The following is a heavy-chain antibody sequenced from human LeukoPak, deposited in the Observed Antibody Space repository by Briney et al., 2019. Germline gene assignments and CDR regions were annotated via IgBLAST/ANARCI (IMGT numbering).Heavy chain of an antibody. V-gene: IGHV3-9*01. CDR1: GFTFDDYA. CDR2: ISWNSGSI. J-gene: IGHJ4*02. CDR3: AKSSAAAGIGLIDY. Sequence: LTGGSLRLSCAASGFTFDDYAMHWVRQAPGKGLEWGSGISWNSGSIGYADSVKGRFTISRDNAKNSLYLQMNSLRAEDTALYYCAKSSAAAGIGLIDYWGQGTLVTVSS. D-gene: IGHD6-13*01.